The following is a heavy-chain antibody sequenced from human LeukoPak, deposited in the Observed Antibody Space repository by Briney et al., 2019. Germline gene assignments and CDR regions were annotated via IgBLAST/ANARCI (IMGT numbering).Heavy chain of an antibody. D-gene: IGHD2-15*01. J-gene: IGHJ3*02. CDR1: GGSFSGYY. Sequence: SETLSLTCAVYGGSFSGYYWSWIRQPPGKGLEWIGEINHSGSTNYSPSLKSRVTISVDTSKNQFSLKLSSVTAADTAVYYCCSYGLDPFDIWGQGTMVTVSS. CDR2: INHSGST. CDR3: CSYGLDPFDI. V-gene: IGHV4-34*01.